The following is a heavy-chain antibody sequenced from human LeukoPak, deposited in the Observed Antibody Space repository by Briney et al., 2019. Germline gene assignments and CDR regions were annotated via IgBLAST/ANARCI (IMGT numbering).Heavy chain of an antibody. CDR1: GGTFSSYA. D-gene: IGHD3-22*01. V-gene: IGHV1-69*13. J-gene: IGHJ5*02. Sequence: GASVKVSCKASGGTFSSYATSWVRQAPGQGLEWMGGIIPIFGTANYAQKFQGRVTITADESTSTAYMELSSLRSEDTAVYYCASNYYDSSGYYPQGRFDPWGQGTLVTVSS. CDR2: IIPIFGTA. CDR3: ASNYYDSSGYYPQGRFDP.